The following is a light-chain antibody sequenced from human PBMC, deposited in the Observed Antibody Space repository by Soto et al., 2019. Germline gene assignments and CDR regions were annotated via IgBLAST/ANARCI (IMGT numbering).Light chain of an antibody. V-gene: IGKV3-15*01. CDR2: GAS. J-gene: IGKJ3*01. Sequence: EIVMTQSPATLSVSPGERATLSCRASQSVSSNLAWYQLKPGQAPRLLIYGASTRATGIPARFSGSGSGTEFTLTISSLQSEDFAVYYCQQYNNWPFTFGPGTKVDIK. CDR1: QSVSSN. CDR3: QQYNNWPFT.